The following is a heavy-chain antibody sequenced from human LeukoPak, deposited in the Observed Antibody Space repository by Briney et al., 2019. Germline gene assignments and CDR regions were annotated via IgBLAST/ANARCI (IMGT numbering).Heavy chain of an antibody. CDR3: ARAAYSSSWNDY. Sequence: PSETLSLTCAVYGGSFSGYYWSWIRQPPGKGLEWIGEINHSGSTNYNPSLKSRVTISVDTSKNQFSLKLSSVTAADTAVYYCARAAYSSSWNDYWGQGTLVTVSS. J-gene: IGHJ4*02. D-gene: IGHD6-13*01. CDR1: GGSFSGYY. CDR2: INHSGST. V-gene: IGHV4-34*01.